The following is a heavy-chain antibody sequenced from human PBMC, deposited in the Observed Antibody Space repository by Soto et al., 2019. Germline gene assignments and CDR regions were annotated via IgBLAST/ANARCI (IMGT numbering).Heavy chain of an antibody. D-gene: IGHD2-21*02. CDR3: VQSRCGGDCLQSYSSHSYYGLDV. CDR1: GFSLSTTGVG. CDR2: IYWDDDK. Sequence: QITLKESGPTLVKPTQTLTLTCSFSGFSLSTTGVGVGWIRQPPGKALEWLALIYWDDDKRYNPSLNSRRTITKDTSKNQVVLAMTNMDPVDTATYYCVQSRCGGDCLQSYSSHSYYGLDVWGQGTTVTVSS. J-gene: IGHJ6*02. V-gene: IGHV2-5*02.